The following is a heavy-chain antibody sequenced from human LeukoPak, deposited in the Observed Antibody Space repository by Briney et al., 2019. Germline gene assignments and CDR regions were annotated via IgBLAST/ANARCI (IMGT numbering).Heavy chain of an antibody. V-gene: IGHV3-30*18. Sequence: PGGSLRLSCAASGFTFSSYGMHWVRQAPGKGLEWVAVISYDGRNKYYAASVKGRFTISRDNSKNTLYMQMNSLRDEDSAVYYCAKSPVLRFLEWLSPVDYYYGMDVWGQGTTVTVSS. CDR2: ISYDGRNK. D-gene: IGHD3-3*01. CDR1: GFTFSSYG. CDR3: AKSPVLRFLEWLSPVDYYYGMDV. J-gene: IGHJ6*02.